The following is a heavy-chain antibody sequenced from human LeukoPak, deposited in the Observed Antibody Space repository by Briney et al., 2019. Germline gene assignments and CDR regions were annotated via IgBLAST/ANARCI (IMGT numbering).Heavy chain of an antibody. CDR2: ISYGGSNK. D-gene: IGHD5-12*01. V-gene: IGHV3-30*18. J-gene: IGHJ3*02. CDR3: AKDYAYSGYDGEGAFDI. Sequence: GRSLRLSCAASGFTFSSYGMHWVRQAPGKGLEWVAVISYGGSNKYYADSVKGRFTISRDNSKNTLYLQMNGLRAEDTAVYYCAKDYAYSGYDGEGAFDIWGQGTMVTVSS. CDR1: GFTFSSYG.